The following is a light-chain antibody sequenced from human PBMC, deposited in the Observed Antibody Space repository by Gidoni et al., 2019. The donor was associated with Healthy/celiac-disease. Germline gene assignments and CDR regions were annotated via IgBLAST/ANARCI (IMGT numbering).Light chain of an antibody. CDR1: QSVSSN. CDR2: GAS. V-gene: IGKV3-15*01. CDR3: QQYNNWPPVT. Sequence: ATLSVSPGERATLSCRASQSVSSNLAWYQQKPGQAPRLLIYGASTRATGIPARFSGSGSGTEFTLTISSLQSEDFAVYYCQQYNNWPPVTFXQXTKLXIK. J-gene: IGKJ2*01.